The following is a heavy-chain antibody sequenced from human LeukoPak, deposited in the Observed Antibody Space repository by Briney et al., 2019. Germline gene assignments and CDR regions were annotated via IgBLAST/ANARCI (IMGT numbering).Heavy chain of an antibody. V-gene: IGHV1-2*02. CDR1: GYTFTGYY. D-gene: IGHD2-2*01. CDR2: INPNSGGT. Sequence: ASVKVSCKASGYTFTGYYMHWVRQAPGQGLEWMGWINPNSGGTNYAQKFQGRVTMTRDTSISTAYMELSRLRSDDTAVYYCARMVVYCSSTNCHDYWGQGTLVTVSS. J-gene: IGHJ4*02. CDR3: ARMVVYCSSTNCHDY.